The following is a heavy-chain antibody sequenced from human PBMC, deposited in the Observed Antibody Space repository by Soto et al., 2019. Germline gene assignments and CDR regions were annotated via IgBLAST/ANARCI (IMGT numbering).Heavy chain of an antibody. Sequence: EVQLLESGGGLVQPGGSLRLSCAASGFTFSTYAMNWVRQAPGKGLEWVSTISGSGGSTYYADSVKGRFTISRDNSKNTLYQKTNSRRAEDTALFYCGKDLGSSGSSHGIYFDSWGQGPLVTVSS. CDR3: GKDLGSSGSSHGIYFDS. J-gene: IGHJ4*02. V-gene: IGHV3-23*01. CDR2: ISGSGGST. D-gene: IGHD1-26*01. CDR1: GFTFSTYA.